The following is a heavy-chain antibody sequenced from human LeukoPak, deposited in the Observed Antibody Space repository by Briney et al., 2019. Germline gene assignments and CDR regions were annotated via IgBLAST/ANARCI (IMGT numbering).Heavy chain of an antibody. J-gene: IGHJ3*02. CDR2: ISGDGGST. CDR3: AKEIDTLGTNAFDI. Sequence: GVSLRLSCASSGFTFDDYAMHWVRQAPGKGLEWVSLISGDGGSTYYADSVRGRFTISRDNSKNSLYLQMDSLRTEDTAFYYCAKEIDTLGTNAFDIWGQGTMVTVSS. D-gene: IGHD2-15*01. CDR1: GFTFDDYA. V-gene: IGHV3-43*02.